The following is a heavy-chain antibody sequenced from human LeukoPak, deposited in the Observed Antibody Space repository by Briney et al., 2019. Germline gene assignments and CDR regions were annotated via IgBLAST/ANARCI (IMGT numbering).Heavy chain of an antibody. Sequence: GGSLRLSCAASGFTVSSSYVSWVRQAPGKGLEWVSVIYSGGSTYYADSVKGRFTISRDNSKNTLYLQMNSLRAEDTAVYYCAIRGRYYDFWSGIVDYWGQGTLVTVSS. CDR1: GFTVSSSY. D-gene: IGHD3-3*01. V-gene: IGHV3-66*02. CDR2: IYSGGST. CDR3: AIRGRYYDFWSGIVDY. J-gene: IGHJ4*02.